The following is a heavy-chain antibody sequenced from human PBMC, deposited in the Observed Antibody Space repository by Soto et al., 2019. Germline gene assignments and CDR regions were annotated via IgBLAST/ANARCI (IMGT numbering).Heavy chain of an antibody. CDR1: GFIFSTYA. CDR2: IMGSGGTT. V-gene: IGHV3-23*01. D-gene: IGHD2-15*01. J-gene: IGHJ4*02. Sequence: EVQLLESGGGLVQPGGSLRLSCAASGFIFSTYAMSWVRLAPGKGLEWVSVIMGSGGTTYYADSVKGRFTISRDNSKNTLYLQMNSLRAEDTAVYFCAKRPQDCSGGSCYRNYFDYWGQGTLVTVSS. CDR3: AKRPQDCSGGSCYRNYFDY.